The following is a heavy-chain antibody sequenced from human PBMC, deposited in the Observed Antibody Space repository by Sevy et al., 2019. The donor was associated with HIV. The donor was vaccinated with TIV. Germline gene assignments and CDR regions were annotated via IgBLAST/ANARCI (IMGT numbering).Heavy chain of an antibody. J-gene: IGHJ3*02. CDR3: ARVLLTTAFSANPSCGAFDI. V-gene: IGHV3-7*01. Sequence: GGSLRLSCAASGFTFSSYWMSWVRQAPGKGLEWVANIKQDGSEKYYVDSVKGRFTISRDNAKNSLYLQMNSLRAEDTAVYYCARVLLTTAFSANPSCGAFDIWGQGTMVTVSS. D-gene: IGHD3-3*02. CDR2: IKQDGSEK. CDR1: GFTFSSYW.